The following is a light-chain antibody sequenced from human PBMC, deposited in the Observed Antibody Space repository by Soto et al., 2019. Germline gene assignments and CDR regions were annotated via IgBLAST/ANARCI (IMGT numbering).Light chain of an antibody. CDR2: SNN. Sequence: QPVLTQPPSASGTPGQRVTISCSGSSSNIGSNTVNWYQHLPGTAPKLLIYSNNQRPSGVPDRFSGSKSGTSASLAISGLQSEDEADYYCAAWDDSLNGVVFGGGTKVTVL. CDR1: SSNIGSNT. CDR3: AAWDDSLNGVV. J-gene: IGLJ2*01. V-gene: IGLV1-44*01.